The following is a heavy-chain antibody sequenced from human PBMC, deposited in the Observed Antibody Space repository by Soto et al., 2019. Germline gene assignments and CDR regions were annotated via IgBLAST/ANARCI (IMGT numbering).Heavy chain of an antibody. CDR3: AKAKGAYYYHYVDV. Sequence: GGSLRLSCAASGFTFSNSWMNWVRQAPGKGLEWVANINQDGNDKYYVDSVKGRFTISRDNAKNSLFLQMNSLRVEDTALYYCAKAKGAYYYHYVDVWGKGTTVTVSS. CDR1: GFTFSNSW. J-gene: IGHJ6*03. CDR2: INQDGNDK. D-gene: IGHD3-16*01. V-gene: IGHV3-7*01.